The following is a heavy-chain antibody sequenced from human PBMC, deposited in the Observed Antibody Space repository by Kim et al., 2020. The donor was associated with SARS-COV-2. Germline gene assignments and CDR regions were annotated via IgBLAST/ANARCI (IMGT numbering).Heavy chain of an antibody. J-gene: IGHJ6*02. CDR2: ISGGGGST. D-gene: IGHD3-16*01. CDR1: GFTFSSYA. V-gene: IGHV3-23*01. CDR3: AKEFHVFDPRFCFSAMDV. Sequence: GGSLRLSCAASGFTFSSYAMSWVRQAPGKGLEWVSAISGGGGSTYYADSVKGRFTISRDNSKNTLYLQMNSLRAEDTAVYYCAKEFHVFDPRFCFSAMDVWGQGTTVTVSS.